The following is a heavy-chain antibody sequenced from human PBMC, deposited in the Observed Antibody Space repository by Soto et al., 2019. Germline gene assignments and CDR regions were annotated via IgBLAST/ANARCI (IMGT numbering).Heavy chain of an antibody. J-gene: IGHJ4*02. D-gene: IGHD1-26*01. CDR1: GFTFSSYG. CDR3: AISWIPNSGSYNFDN. V-gene: IGHV3-33*01. CDR2: IWYDGSNK. Sequence: ESGGGEVQPGRSLRLSCAASGFTFSSYGMHWVRQAPGKGLEWVAVIWYDGSNKYYADSVKGRFTISRDNSKNTLYLQMNSLRAEDTAVYYCAISWIPNSGSYNFDNWGQGTLVIVSS.